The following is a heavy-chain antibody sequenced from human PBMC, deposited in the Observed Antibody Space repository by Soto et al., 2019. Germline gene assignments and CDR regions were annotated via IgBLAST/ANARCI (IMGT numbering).Heavy chain of an antibody. D-gene: IGHD2-15*01. CDR1: GYTLTGNY. J-gene: IGHJ6*02. Sequence: ASVKVSCKASGYTLTGNYMHWVRQAPGQGLEWMGWINPNSGGTNYAQKFQGWVTMTRDTSISTAYMELSRLRSDDTAVYYCARGGRAYYYGMDVWGQGPTVTVSS. V-gene: IGHV1-2*04. CDR3: ARGGRAYYYGMDV. CDR2: INPNSGGT.